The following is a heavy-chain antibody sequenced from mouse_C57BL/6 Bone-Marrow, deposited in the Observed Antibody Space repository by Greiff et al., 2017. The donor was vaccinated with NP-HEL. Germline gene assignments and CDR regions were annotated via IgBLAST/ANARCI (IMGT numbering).Heavy chain of an antibody. Sequence: EVKLMESGGDLVKPGGSLKLSCAASGFTFSSYGMSWVRQTPDKRLEWVATISSGGSYTYYTDSVKGRFTISRDNAKNTRYLQMSSLKSEDTAMYYCARQGYYSNYGAYWGQGTLVTVSA. J-gene: IGHJ3*01. V-gene: IGHV5-6*01. CDR2: ISSGGSYT. CDR1: GFTFSSYG. D-gene: IGHD2-5*01. CDR3: ARQGYYSNYGAY.